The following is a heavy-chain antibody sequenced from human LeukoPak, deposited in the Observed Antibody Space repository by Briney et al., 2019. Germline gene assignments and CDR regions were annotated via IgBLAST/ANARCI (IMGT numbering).Heavy chain of an antibody. J-gene: IGHJ4*02. V-gene: IGHV3-64*01. CDR2: ISSNGDNT. CDR1: GFTFNSYA. Sequence: PGGSLRLSCEASGFTFNSYAMHWVRQAPGKGLEYVSAISSNGDNTYYANSVKGRFTISRDNSKNTLYLQMGSLRTEDMAMYYCARDLIGDYWGQGTLVTVSS. CDR3: ARDLIGDY. D-gene: IGHD3-16*01.